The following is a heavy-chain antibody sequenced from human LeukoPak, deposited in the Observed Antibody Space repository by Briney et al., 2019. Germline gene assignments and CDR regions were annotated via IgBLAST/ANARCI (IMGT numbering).Heavy chain of an antibody. Sequence: GGSLRLSCAASGFPFSSYWMSWVRQAPGKGLEWVANIKQDGSEKYYVDSVKGRFTISRDNAKNSLYLQMNSLRAEDTAVYYCARGPYYEWGQGTLVTVSS. D-gene: IGHD3-16*01. CDR1: GFPFSSYW. CDR2: IKQDGSEK. CDR3: ARGPYYE. V-gene: IGHV3-7*01. J-gene: IGHJ4*02.